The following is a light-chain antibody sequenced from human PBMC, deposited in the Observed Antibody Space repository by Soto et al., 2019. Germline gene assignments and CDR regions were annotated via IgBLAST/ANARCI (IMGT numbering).Light chain of an antibody. CDR3: CSYAGSYTLV. J-gene: IGLJ2*01. CDR1: SSDVGGYNY. V-gene: IGLV2-11*01. Sequence: QPVLTQPRSVSGSPGQSVTISCTGTSSDVGGYNYVSWYQQHPGKAPKLMIYDVSKRPSGVPDRFSGSKSGNTASLTISGLQAEDEADYYCCSYAGSYTLVFGGGTKLTGL. CDR2: DVS.